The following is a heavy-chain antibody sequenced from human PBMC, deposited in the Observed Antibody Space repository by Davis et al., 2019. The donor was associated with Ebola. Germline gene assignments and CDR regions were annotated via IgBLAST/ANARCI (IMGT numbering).Heavy chain of an antibody. J-gene: IGHJ4*02. D-gene: IGHD3-9*01. CDR3: ARDLQYYDILTGPVDY. V-gene: IGHV1-69*04. CDR2: IIPILGIA. Sequence: SVKVSCKASGGTFSSSAISWVRQAPGQGLEWMGRIIPILGIANYAQKFQGRVTITADKSTSTAYMELSSLRSEDTAVYYCARDLQYYDILTGPVDYWGQGTLVTVSS. CDR1: GGTFSSSA.